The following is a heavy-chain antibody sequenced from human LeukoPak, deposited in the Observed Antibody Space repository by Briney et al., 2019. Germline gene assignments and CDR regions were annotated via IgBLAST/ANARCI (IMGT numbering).Heavy chain of an antibody. CDR2: ISGSGGST. Sequence: GGSLRLSCAASGFTFSSYGMSWVRQAPGKGLEWVSAISGSGGSTYYADSVKGRFTISRDNAKNSLYLQMNSLRAEDTAVYYCARGGSGWYYFDYWGQGTLVTVS. V-gene: IGHV3-23*01. J-gene: IGHJ4*02. CDR3: ARGGSGWYYFDY. CDR1: GFTFSSYG. D-gene: IGHD6-19*01.